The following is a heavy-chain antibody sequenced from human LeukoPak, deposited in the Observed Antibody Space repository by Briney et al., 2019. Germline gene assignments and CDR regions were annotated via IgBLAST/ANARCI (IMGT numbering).Heavy chain of an antibody. Sequence: PGGSQRLSCAASGLTFSRYSMSWVRQAPGKGLFWVSGISASGSGTYYADSVKGRFTISRDNSKNTLYLQMNSLRAEDTAVYYCAKGATGPDFWGQGTLVTVSS. J-gene: IGHJ4*02. CDR3: AKGATGPDF. CDR1: GLTFSRYS. CDR2: ISASGSGT. D-gene: IGHD1-1*01. V-gene: IGHV3-23*01.